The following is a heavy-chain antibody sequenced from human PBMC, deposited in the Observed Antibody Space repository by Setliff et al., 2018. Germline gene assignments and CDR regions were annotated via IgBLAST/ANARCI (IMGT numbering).Heavy chain of an antibody. Sequence: SETLSLTCTVSGGSISSSSYYWGWIRQPPGKGLEWIGSIYYSGSTYYNPSLKSRVTISVDTSKNQFSLKLSSVTAADTAVYYCASWGTVTLFDYWGQGTLVTVPS. CDR2: IYYSGST. J-gene: IGHJ4*02. CDR3: ASWGTVTLFDY. CDR1: GGSISSSSYY. D-gene: IGHD4-4*01. V-gene: IGHV4-39*01.